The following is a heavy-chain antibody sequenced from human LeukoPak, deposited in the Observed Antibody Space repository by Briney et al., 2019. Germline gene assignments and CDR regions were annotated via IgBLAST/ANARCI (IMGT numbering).Heavy chain of an antibody. CDR1: GGSFSGYY. J-gene: IGHJ5*02. Sequence: TPSETLSLTCAVYGGSFSGYYWSWIRQPPGKGLEWIGEINRSGSTNYNPSLKSRVTISVDTSKNQFSLKLSSVTAADTAVYYCARGEGSSWYNGWFDPWGQGTLVTVSS. V-gene: IGHV4-34*01. D-gene: IGHD6-13*01. CDR3: ARGEGSSWYNGWFDP. CDR2: INRSGST.